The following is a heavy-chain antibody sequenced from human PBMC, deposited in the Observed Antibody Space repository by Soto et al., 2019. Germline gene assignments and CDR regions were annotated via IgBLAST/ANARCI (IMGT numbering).Heavy chain of an antibody. J-gene: IGHJ5*01. CDR1: GGSVRAPDW. D-gene: IGHD1-1*01. Sequence: QVHLQESGPGLVAPSGTLSLTCTLSGGSVRAPDWWNWVRQSPDKGLEWIAEVHISGHSNYNPSLRSRVSVSIDSSKNQFYLNSNSATVADTAIYYCARVRQGCSANNCYFDPWGQGTQVTISA. CDR3: ARVRQGCSANNCYFDP. CDR2: VHISGHS. V-gene: IGHV4-4*02.